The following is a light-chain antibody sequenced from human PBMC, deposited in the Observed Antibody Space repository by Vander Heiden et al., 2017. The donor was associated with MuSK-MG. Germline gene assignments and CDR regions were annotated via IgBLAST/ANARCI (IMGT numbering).Light chain of an antibody. CDR3: QVCDRRTYHVV. V-gene: IGLV3-21*02. J-gene: IGLJ2*01. CDR1: NVGSKS. Sequence: VLTQPPSVSVAPGPTARMTCGDNNVGSKSGHWYQRQPGQAPVMVVFDDKVRHSGIAERFSGTNSDNTATVTISRVEAGEEADYYCQVCDRRTYHVVFGGGTKMTVL. CDR2: DDK.